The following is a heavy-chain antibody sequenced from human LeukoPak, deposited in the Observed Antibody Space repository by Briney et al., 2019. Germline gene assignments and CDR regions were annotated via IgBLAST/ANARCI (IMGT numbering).Heavy chain of an antibody. D-gene: IGHD5-18*01. CDR3: ARLSDSYGTLDY. CDR2: IYYSGST. V-gene: IGHV4-59*08. J-gene: IGHJ4*02. CDR1: GGSISSYY. Sequence: SETLSLTCTVSGGSISSYYWSWIRQPPGKGLEWIGYIYYSGSTNYNPSLKSRVTISVDTSKNQFSLKLSSVTAADTAVYYCARLSDSYGTLDYWGQGTLVTVSS.